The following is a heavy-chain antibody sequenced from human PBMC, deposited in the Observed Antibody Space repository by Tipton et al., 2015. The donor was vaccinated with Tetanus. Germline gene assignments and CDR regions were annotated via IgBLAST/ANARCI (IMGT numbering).Heavy chain of an antibody. J-gene: IGHJ3*02. CDR2: IYSGGST. Sequence: SLRLSCAASGFTVSSNYMSWVRQAPGKGLEWVSVIYSGGSTYYADSVKGRFTISRDNSKNTLYLQMNSLRAEDTAVYYCAREPLYETSAGGAFDIWGQGTMVTVSS. CDR1: GFTVSSNY. D-gene: IGHD2-2*01. V-gene: IGHV3-53*01. CDR3: AREPLYETSAGGAFDI.